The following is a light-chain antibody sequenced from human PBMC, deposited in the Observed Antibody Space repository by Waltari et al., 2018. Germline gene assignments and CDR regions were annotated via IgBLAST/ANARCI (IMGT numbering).Light chain of an antibody. CDR1: HDIDRW. J-gene: IGKJ4*01. Sequence: DFQMTQSPSFVSASVGDRVTMTCRASHDIDRWLAWLQQKPGKAPKLLIHETSRLQSGVSSRFSGSGYGTDFTLTISSLQSEDVATYYCQQANRYPMPFGGGTRVEIK. V-gene: IGKV1-12*01. CDR3: QQANRYPMP. CDR2: ETS.